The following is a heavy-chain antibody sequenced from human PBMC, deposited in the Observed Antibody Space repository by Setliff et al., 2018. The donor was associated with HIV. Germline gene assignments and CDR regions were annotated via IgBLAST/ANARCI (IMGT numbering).Heavy chain of an antibody. Sequence: GGSLRLSCAASGLTIRNNYMSWVRQAPGKGLGWVSLLHSGYSTSYADSVKGRFAVSRDNTRNTLFLHMSNVTVEDAAVYYCARVVNPDSSNYYYYYMDVWGKGTTVTVSS. CDR2: LHSGYST. CDR1: GLTIRNNY. CDR3: ARVVNPDSSNYYYYYMDV. J-gene: IGHJ6*03. V-gene: IGHV3-66*02. D-gene: IGHD4-4*01.